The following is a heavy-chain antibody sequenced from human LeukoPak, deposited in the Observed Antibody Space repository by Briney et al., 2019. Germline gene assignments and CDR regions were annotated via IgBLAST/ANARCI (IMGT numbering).Heavy chain of an antibody. J-gene: IGHJ4*02. V-gene: IGHV1-69*06. CDR2: IIPIFGTA. Sequence: SVTVSCKASGYTFTNYAMNWVRQAPGQGLEWMGGIIPIFGTANYAQKFQGRVTITADKSTSTAYMELSSLRSEDTAVYYCATGNLASGGYWGQGTLVTVSS. CDR3: ATGNLASGGY. D-gene: IGHD3-10*01. CDR1: GYTFTNYA.